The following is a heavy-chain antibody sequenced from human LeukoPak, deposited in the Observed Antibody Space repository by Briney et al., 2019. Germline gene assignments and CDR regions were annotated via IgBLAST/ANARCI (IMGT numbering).Heavy chain of an antibody. Sequence: PGGSLRLSCEASGFTFSNYGMNWVRQAPGKGLEWVSFTDTSGNYIYYGDSVKGRFTISRDNARSLLFLQMNGLRAEDTAVYYCARGRSITLLRGVAMSDGFDIWGQGAMVAVSS. CDR3: ARGRSITLLRGVAMSDGFDI. CDR2: TDTSGNYI. J-gene: IGHJ3*02. V-gene: IGHV3-21*06. CDR1: GFTFSNYG. D-gene: IGHD3-10*01.